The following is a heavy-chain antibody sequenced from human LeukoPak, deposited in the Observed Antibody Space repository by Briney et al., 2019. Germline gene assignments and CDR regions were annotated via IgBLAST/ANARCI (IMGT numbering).Heavy chain of an antibody. V-gene: IGHV1-46*01. Sequence: ASVKVSCKASGYTFTSYYMHWVRQAPGQGLEWMGIINPSGGSTSYAQKFQGRVTMTRDTYTGTVYMELSSLRSEDAAVYYCARSLRMDNWFDPWGQGTLVTVSS. J-gene: IGHJ5*02. D-gene: IGHD2-2*03. CDR2: INPSGGST. CDR1: GYTFTSYY. CDR3: ARSLRMDNWFDP.